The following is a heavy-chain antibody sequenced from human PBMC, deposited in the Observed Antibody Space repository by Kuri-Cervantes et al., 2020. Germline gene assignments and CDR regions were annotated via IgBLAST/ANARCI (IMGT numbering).Heavy chain of an antibody. J-gene: IGHJ4*02. D-gene: IGHD3-22*01. CDR1: GFTVSSNY. CDR2: IYSGGST. Sequence: GESLKISCAASGFTVSSNYMSWVRQAPGKGLEWVSVIYSGGSTYYADSVKGRFTISRDNSKNTLYLQMNSLRAEDTAVYYCARSEGGYYAGVDYWGQGTLVTVSS. V-gene: IGHV3-53*01. CDR3: ARSEGGYYAGVDY.